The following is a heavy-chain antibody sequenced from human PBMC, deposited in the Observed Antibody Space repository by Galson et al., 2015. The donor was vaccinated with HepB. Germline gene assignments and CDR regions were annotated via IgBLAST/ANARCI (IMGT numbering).Heavy chain of an antibody. V-gene: IGHV3-21*01. J-gene: IGHJ4*02. CDR1: GFTFSSYS. D-gene: IGHD3-3*01. CDR3: ARSLTIFGDFDH. Sequence: SLRLSCAASGFTFSSYSMNWVRQAPGKGLEWVSSISSSSSYIYYADSVKGRFTISRDNAKNSLYLQMNSLRAEDTAVYYCARSLTIFGDFDHWGQGTLVTVSS. CDR2: ISSSSSYI.